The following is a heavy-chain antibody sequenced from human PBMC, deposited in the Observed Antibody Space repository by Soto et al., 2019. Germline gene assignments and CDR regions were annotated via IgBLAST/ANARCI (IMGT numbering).Heavy chain of an antibody. V-gene: IGHV3-7*05. D-gene: IGHD3-10*01. J-gene: IGHJ4*02. CDR3: ASYYGSGSYPYRPNDY. CDR1: GFTFSSYW. Sequence: PGGSLRLSCAASGFTFSSYWMSWVRQAPGKGLEWVANIKQDGSEKYYVDSVKGRFTISRDNAKNSLYLQMNSLRAEDTAVYYCASYYGSGSYPYRPNDYWGQGTLVTVSS. CDR2: IKQDGSEK.